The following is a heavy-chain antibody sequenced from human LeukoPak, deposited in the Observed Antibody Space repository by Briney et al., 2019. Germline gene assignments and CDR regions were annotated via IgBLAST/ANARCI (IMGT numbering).Heavy chain of an antibody. CDR2: IYPGDSDT. CDR1: GYSFTSYW. V-gene: IGHV5-51*01. CDR3: ARHVVPAAMRGGSFDY. J-gene: IGHJ4*02. Sequence: GESLKISCKGSGYSFTSYWIGWVRQMPGKGLEWMGIIYPGDSDTRYSPSFQGQVTISADKSISTAYLQWSSLKASDTAMYYCARHVVPAAMRGGSFDYWGQGTLVTVSS. D-gene: IGHD2-2*01.